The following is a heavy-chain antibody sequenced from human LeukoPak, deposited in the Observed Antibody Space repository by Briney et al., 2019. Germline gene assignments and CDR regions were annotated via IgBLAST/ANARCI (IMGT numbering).Heavy chain of an antibody. J-gene: IGHJ5*02. Sequence: GESLKISCKGSGYSFTSYWIGWVRPMPGKGLEWMGIIYPGDSDTRYSPSFQGQVTISADKSISTAYLQGSSLKASDTAMYYCARQRGYGDSSGYWFDPWGQGTLVTVSS. V-gene: IGHV5-51*01. D-gene: IGHD3-22*01. CDR2: IYPGDSDT. CDR1: GYSFTSYW. CDR3: ARQRGYGDSSGYWFDP.